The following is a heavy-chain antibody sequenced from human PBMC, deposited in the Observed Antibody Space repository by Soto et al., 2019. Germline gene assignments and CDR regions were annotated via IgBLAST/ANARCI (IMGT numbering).Heavy chain of an antibody. D-gene: IGHD3-10*01. Sequence: TSDTLSLTCIVSGGSISSYYWSWIRQPPGKGLEWIGYIYFIGSTNYNTNYNPSLKSRVTISVDTSKNQFSLELSSVTAADTAVYYCARAYGSGRYDAFDIWGQGTMVTVSS. V-gene: IGHV4-59*01. CDR1: GGSISSYY. CDR2: IYFIGSTNYNT. CDR3: ARAYGSGRYDAFDI. J-gene: IGHJ3*02.